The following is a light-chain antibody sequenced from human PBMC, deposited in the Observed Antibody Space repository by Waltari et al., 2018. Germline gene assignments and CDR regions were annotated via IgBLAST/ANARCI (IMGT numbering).Light chain of an antibody. V-gene: IGKV1-5*03. Sequence: DIQMTQSPSTLSASVGDRVTITCRASQSISSWLAWYQQKPGKAPKLLIYKASSLESGVPLRFSGSGSGTEFTLTISSLQPEDVAVYYCQQYYDTPPTTFGQGTKVEIK. CDR1: QSISSW. J-gene: IGKJ1*01. CDR3: QQYYDTPPTT. CDR2: KAS.